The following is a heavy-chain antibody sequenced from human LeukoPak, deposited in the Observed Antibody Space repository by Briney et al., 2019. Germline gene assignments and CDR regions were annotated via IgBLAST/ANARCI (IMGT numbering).Heavy chain of an antibody. D-gene: IGHD3-10*01. Sequence: SETLSLTCAVSGGSISSSNWWSWVRQAPGKGLEWIGEIHHSGSTNYNPSLKSRVTISVDKSKNQFSLKLSSVTAADTAVYYCARDLGPDYYGSGSPGYNWGQGTLVTVSS. CDR1: GGSISSSNW. V-gene: IGHV4-4*02. J-gene: IGHJ4*02. CDR3: ARDLGPDYYGSGSPGYN. CDR2: IHHSGST.